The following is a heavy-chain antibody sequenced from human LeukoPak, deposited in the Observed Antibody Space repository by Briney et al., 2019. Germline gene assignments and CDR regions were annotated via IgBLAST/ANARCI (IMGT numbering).Heavy chain of an antibody. Sequence: PSETLSLTCTVSSGSIRSYYWGWVRQPPGKGLEWIGRIYTTGTTQYNPSLKSRVTMSVDTSTNQFSLNVRSMTAADTAVYYCGRQDYTASHYFFDYWSQGTLVAVS. CDR3: GRQDYTASHYFFDY. V-gene: IGHV4-4*07. J-gene: IGHJ4*02. CDR2: IYTTGTT. D-gene: IGHD2-2*02. CDR1: SGSIRSYY.